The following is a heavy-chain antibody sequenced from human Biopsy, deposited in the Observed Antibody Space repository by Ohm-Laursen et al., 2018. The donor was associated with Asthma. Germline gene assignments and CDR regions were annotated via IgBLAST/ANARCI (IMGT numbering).Heavy chain of an antibody. J-gene: IGHJ6*02. V-gene: IGHV1-69*13. CDR1: GGTFSNFA. CDR3: ARCQVGYSSGWSLLLKKIYYSGMDV. D-gene: IGHD6-19*01. CDR2: IITVFGTT. Sequence: ASVKVSCKAPGGTFSNFAISWVRQAPGQGLEWLGGIITVFGTTNYAQKFQGRVTITADESTSTAYMEVTSLRSEDTAIYYCARCQVGYSSGWSLLLKKIYYSGMDVWGQGTAVTVSS.